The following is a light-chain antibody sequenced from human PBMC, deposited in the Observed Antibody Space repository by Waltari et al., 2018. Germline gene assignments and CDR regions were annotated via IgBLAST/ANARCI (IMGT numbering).Light chain of an antibody. J-gene: IGKJ1*01. V-gene: IGKV3-20*01. CDR2: GAS. CDR1: QSVSRSY. CDR3: QQYGSSPWM. Sequence: EIVLTQSPGTLSLSPGERATLSCRASQSVSRSYLAWYQQKPGQAPRLLIYGASSRATGIPDRFSGSGSGTDFTLTISRLEPEDFAVYYCQQYGSSPWMFSQGTKVEIK.